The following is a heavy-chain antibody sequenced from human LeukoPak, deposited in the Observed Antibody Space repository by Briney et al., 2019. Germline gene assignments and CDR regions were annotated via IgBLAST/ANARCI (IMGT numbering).Heavy chain of an antibody. Sequence: SVKVSCKASGGTFSSYAISWVRQAAGQGLEWMGRIIPILGIANYAQKFQGRVTITADKSTSTAYMELSSLRSEDTAVYYCARRSTYYYDSSGYPSGGFDYWGQGTLVTISS. CDR1: GGTFSSYA. J-gene: IGHJ4*02. CDR2: IIPILGIA. CDR3: ARRSTYYYDSSGYPSGGFDY. V-gene: IGHV1-69*04. D-gene: IGHD3-22*01.